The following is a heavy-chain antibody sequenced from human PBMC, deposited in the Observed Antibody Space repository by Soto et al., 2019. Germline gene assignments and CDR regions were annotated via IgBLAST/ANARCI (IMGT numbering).Heavy chain of an antibody. CDR3: AKRGTYYFDY. D-gene: IGHD2-15*01. Sequence: HPGGSLRLSCAASGFTFSTYAMSWVRQAPGKGLEWVSSINSGGGGTFYSDSVKGRFTISRDNSKNTLYLQINSLRAEDTAVYYCAKRGTYYFDYWGQGALVTVPQ. CDR2: INSGGGGT. CDR1: GFTFSTYA. J-gene: IGHJ4*02. V-gene: IGHV3-23*01.